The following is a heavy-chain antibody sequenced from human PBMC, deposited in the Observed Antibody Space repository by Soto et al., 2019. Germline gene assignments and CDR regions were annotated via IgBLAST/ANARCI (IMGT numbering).Heavy chain of an antibody. J-gene: IGHJ5*02. Sequence: GSSVKVSRKVSGYTLTELSMHWRRQNPGKGLEWMGGFDPEDGETIYAQKFQGRVTVTEDTSTDTAYMELSSLRSEDTAVYYCATGVDNWDNNWFDPWGQGTLVTVSS. V-gene: IGHV1-24*01. CDR2: FDPEDGET. D-gene: IGHD5-12*01. CDR3: ATGVDNWDNNWFDP. CDR1: GYTLTELS.